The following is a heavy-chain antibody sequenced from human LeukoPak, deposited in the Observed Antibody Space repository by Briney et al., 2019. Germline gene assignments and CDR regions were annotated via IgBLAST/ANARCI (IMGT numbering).Heavy chain of an antibody. CDR3: ARDLGLLSDY. J-gene: IGHJ4*02. Sequence: ASVKVSCKASGYTFTNYYMHWVRQAPGQGLEWMGIIHPTGGSTSYAQKFQGRVTMTRDTSTNTVYMELSSLRSDDTAVYYCARDLGLLSDYWGQGTLVTVSS. CDR2: IHPTGGST. CDR1: GYTFTNYY. V-gene: IGHV1-46*01. D-gene: IGHD2-15*01.